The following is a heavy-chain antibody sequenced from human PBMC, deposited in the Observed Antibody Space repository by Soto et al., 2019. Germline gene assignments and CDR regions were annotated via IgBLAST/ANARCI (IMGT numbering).Heavy chain of an antibody. CDR2: IYYSGST. CDR1: GGSISSSSYY. D-gene: IGHD1-26*01. J-gene: IGHJ6*03. CDR3: ARLTGSYYYYYYMDV. V-gene: IGHV4-39*01. Sequence: SETLSLTCTVSGGSISSSSYYWGWIRQPPGKGLEWIGSIYYSGSTYYNPSLKSRVTISVDTSKNHFSLKLTSVTAADTAVYYCARLTGSYYYYYYMDVWGKGTTVTVSS.